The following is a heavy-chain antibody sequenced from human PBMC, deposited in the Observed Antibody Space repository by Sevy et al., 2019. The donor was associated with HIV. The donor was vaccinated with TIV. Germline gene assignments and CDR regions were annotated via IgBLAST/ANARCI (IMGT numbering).Heavy chain of an antibody. Sequence: GGSLRLSCVASGFTLNSYRMSWVRQAPGKGLEWVANIKHDGSVKYYVDSVKGRFTISRHNPRNLLYLQVNSLGVEDTALYYCVRAIAADGSFWAQGTLVTVSS. D-gene: IGHD6-13*01. J-gene: IGHJ4*02. CDR3: VRAIAADGSF. CDR1: GFTLNSYR. CDR2: IKHDGSVK. V-gene: IGHV3-7*01.